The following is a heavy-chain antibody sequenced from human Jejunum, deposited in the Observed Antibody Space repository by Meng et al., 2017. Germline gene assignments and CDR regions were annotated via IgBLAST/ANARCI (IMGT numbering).Heavy chain of an antibody. Sequence: ASVKVFCNASVYRFSMYDISGVRQAPGQGLGWVGRSSAYNGETEYADKFQGRVTLTTDRSTTTAHMELRGLTYDDTAVYYCARFFSSGYSEAWDYWGQGTLVTVSS. J-gene: IGHJ4*02. V-gene: IGHV1-18*01. CDR2: SSAYNGET. CDR3: ARFFSSGYSEAWDY. D-gene: IGHD5-12*01. CDR1: VYRFSMYD.